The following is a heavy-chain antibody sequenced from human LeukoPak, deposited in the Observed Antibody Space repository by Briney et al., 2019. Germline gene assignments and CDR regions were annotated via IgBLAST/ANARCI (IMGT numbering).Heavy chain of an antibody. Sequence: SETLSLTCTVSGGSISSYYWSWIRQPPGKGLEWIGYISYSGSTNYNPSLKSRVTISVDTSKNQFSLKLSSVTAADTAVYYCARGGTYALVWGQGTLVTVSS. V-gene: IGHV4-59*01. J-gene: IGHJ4*02. D-gene: IGHD3-16*01. CDR2: ISYSGST. CDR1: GGSISSYY. CDR3: ARGGTYALV.